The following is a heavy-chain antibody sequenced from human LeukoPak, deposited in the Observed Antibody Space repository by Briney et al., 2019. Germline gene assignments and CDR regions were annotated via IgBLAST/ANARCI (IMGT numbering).Heavy chain of an antibody. CDR3: ARPYSYGPHDAFNI. Sequence: SETLSLTCAVYGGSFSGYYWSWIRQPPGKGLEWIGEINHSGSTNYNPSLKSRVTISVDTSKNQFSLKLSSVTAADTAVYYCARPYSYGPHDAFNIWGQGTMVTVSS. CDR2: INHSGST. J-gene: IGHJ3*02. D-gene: IGHD5-18*01. V-gene: IGHV4-34*01. CDR1: GGSFSGYY.